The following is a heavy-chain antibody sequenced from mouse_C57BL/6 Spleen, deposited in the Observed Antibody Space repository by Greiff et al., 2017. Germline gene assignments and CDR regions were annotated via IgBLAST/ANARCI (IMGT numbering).Heavy chain of an antibody. CDR2: IDPENGDT. Sequence: VQLQQSGAELVRPGASVKLSCTASGFNIKDDYMHWVKQRPEQGLEWIGWIDPENGDTEYASKFQGKATITADTSSNTAYLQLSSLTSEDTAVYYFTTDSTTVVRDYWGQGTTLTVSS. V-gene: IGHV14-4*01. CDR3: TTDSTTVVRDY. J-gene: IGHJ2*01. CDR1: GFNIKDDY. D-gene: IGHD1-1*01.